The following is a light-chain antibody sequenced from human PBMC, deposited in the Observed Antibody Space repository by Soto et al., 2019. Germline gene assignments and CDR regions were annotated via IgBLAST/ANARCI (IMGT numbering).Light chain of an antibody. CDR2: GAS. J-gene: IGKJ5*01. CDR1: QSVSSN. CDR3: QHYGAAPIT. V-gene: IGKV3-15*01. Sequence: IAMTQAPANRSVSPRERPTLLCRASQSVSSNLAWYQQRPGQAPRLLIYGASTRATGIPARFSGSGSGTEFTLTISRLEPADFALYYCQHYGAAPITFGQGTRLEIK.